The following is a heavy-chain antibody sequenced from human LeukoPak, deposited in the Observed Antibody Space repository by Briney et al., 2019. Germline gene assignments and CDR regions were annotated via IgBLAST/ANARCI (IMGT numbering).Heavy chain of an antibody. V-gene: IGHV3-48*01. CDR1: GFTFSSYE. D-gene: IGHD2-2*02. CDR2: ISSSSSTI. Sequence: GGSLRLSCAASGFTFSSYEMNWVRQAPGKGLEWVSYISSSSSTIYYADSVKGRFTISRDNAKNSLYLQMNSLRAEDTAVYYCARDAPSYCSSTSCYNDYWGQGTLVTVSS. CDR3: ARDAPSYCSSTSCYNDY. J-gene: IGHJ4*02.